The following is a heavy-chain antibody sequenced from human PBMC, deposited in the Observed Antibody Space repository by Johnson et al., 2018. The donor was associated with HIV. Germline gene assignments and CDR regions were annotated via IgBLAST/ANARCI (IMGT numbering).Heavy chain of an antibody. CDR2: ISYDGSNK. J-gene: IGHJ3*02. Sequence: QVQLVESGGGLVQPGGSLRLSCAASGFTFSSYWMSWVRQAPGKGLEWVGFISYDGSNKYFTDSVRGRFTISRDNSKNTLYLQMNSLRAEDTAVYYCAKGGSAVAVAFDIWGQGTMVTVSS. D-gene: IGHD6-19*01. CDR1: GFTFSSYW. V-gene: IGHV3-30-3*01. CDR3: AKGGSAVAVAFDI.